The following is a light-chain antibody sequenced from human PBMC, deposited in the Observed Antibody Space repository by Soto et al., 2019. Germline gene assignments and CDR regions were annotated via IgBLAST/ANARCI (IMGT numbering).Light chain of an antibody. CDR1: QSVLYSSNNKNY. J-gene: IGKJ2*01. CDR3: QQYYNTPYS. CDR2: WAS. V-gene: IGKV4-1*01. Sequence: DIVMTQSPDSLAVSLGERATINCKSSQSVLYSSNNKNYLAWYQHKPGQPPKLVIYWASSRESGVPERFSGSGSGTDFTLTISSLQAEDVAVYYCQQYYNTPYSFGQGTKLEIK.